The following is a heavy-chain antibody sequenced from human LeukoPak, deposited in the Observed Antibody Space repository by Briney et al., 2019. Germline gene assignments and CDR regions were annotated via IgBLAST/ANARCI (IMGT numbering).Heavy chain of an antibody. CDR3: AKSDTYYFYVDV. J-gene: IGHJ6*03. Sequence: PGGSLRLSCTASGFTFDDYAMHWVRQAPGKGLEWVSSITWSSGNIAYADSVKGRFTVSRDNAKNSLYLQMNSLRVEDMALYYCAKSDTYYFYVDVWGKGTTVTVSS. V-gene: IGHV3-9*03. D-gene: IGHD3-22*01. CDR1: GFTFDDYA. CDR2: ITWSSGNI.